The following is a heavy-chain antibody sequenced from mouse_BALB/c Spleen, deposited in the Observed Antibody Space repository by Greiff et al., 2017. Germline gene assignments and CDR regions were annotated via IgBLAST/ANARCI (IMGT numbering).Heavy chain of an antibody. Sequence: QVQLQQSGAELVRPGASVKMSCKASGYTFTSYNMHWVKQTPGQGLEWIGYINPGNGGTNYNQKFKGKATLTVDTSSSTAYMELSSLTSEDSAVYFCSRWGYYWYSYFDYWGQGTTLTVSS. D-gene: IGHD2-14*01. CDR1: GYTFTSYN. CDR2: INPGNGGT. J-gene: IGHJ2*01. V-gene: IGHV1-12*01. CDR3: SRWGYYWYSYFDY.